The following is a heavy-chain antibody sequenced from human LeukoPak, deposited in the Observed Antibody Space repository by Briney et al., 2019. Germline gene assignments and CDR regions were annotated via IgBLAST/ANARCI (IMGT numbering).Heavy chain of an antibody. CDR1: GVTFSSYW. CDR2: INSDGSST. CDR3: ASPIAVAGTFVFDY. V-gene: IGHV3-74*01. Sequence: TGGSLRLSCAASGVTFSSYWMHWVRQAPGKGLVWVSRINSDGSSTSYADSVKGRFTISRDNAKNTLYMQMNSLRAEDTAVYYCASPIAVAGTFVFDYWGQGTLVTVSS. J-gene: IGHJ4*02. D-gene: IGHD6-19*01.